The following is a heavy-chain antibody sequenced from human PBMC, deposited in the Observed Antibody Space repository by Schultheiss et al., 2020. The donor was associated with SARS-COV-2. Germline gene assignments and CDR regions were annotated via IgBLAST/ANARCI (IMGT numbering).Heavy chain of an antibody. D-gene: IGHD2-2*01. CDR2: IYPGDSDT. J-gene: IGHJ6*02. Sequence: GGSLRLSCKGSGYSFTSYWIGWVRQMPGKGLEWMGIIYPGDSDTRYSPSFQGQVTISADKSISTAYLQWSSLKASDTAMYYCARRCSTSCYEYYYYGMDVWGQGTTVTVSS. V-gene: IGHV5-51*01. CDR3: ARRCSTSCYEYYYYGMDV. CDR1: GYSFTSYW.